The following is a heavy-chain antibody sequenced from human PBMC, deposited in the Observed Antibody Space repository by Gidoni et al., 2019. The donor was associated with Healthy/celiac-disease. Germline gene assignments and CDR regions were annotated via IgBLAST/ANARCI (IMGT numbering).Heavy chain of an antibody. J-gene: IGHJ3*02. D-gene: IGHD3-22*01. CDR2: IYPGDSDT. CDR1: GSSFTSYR. V-gene: IGHV5-51*01. Sequence: EVQLVQSGAEVKKPGESLKISCKGSGSSFTSYRISWVRRMPGKGLEWMVIIYPGDSDTRYSPSFQGQVTISADKSISTSYLQWSSLKASDTAMYYCAVRGLYDSSGYYYDAFDIWGQGTMVTVSS. CDR3: AVRGLYDSSGYYYDAFDI.